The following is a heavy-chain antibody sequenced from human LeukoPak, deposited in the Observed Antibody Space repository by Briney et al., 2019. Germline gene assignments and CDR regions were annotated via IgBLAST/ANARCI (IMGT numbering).Heavy chain of an antibody. CDR1: GDSVSSTSYY. J-gene: IGHJ4*02. D-gene: IGHD5-24*01. V-gene: IGHV4-61*01. Sequence: SETLSLTCSVSGDSVSSTSYYWSWIRQPPGKGLEWIGYIYYSGSTNYNPSLKSRVTISVDTSKNQFSLKLSSVTAADTAVYYCAREAGGYNYYFDYWGQGTLVTVSS. CDR3: AREAGGYNYYFDY. CDR2: IYYSGST.